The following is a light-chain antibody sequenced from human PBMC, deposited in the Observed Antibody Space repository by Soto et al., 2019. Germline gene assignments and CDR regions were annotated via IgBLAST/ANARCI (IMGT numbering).Light chain of an antibody. V-gene: IGLV2-14*01. J-gene: IGLJ1*01. CDR1: TSDVGTYDY. CDR3: FSYTSSTAYV. CDR2: EVS. Sequence: QSALTQPASVSGSPGQSITISCTGTTSDVGTYDYVSWYQHQPGKAPKVMIYEVSNRPSGVSDRFSGSKSGNTASLTISGLQVEDEADYYCFSYTSSTAYVFGTGTKLTVL.